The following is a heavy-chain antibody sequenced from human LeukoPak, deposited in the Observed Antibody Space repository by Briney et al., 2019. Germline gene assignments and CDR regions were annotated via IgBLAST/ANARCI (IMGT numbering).Heavy chain of an antibody. CDR1: GFTFSSYA. V-gene: IGHV3-30-3*01. Sequence: GGSLRLSCAASGFTFSSYAIHWVRQAPGKGLEWVAVISYDGINKYYADSVKGRFTMSRDNSKNTLSLQMNSLRAEDTAVYYCAREERFLQWPYYNGMDVWGQGTTVTVSS. J-gene: IGHJ6*02. CDR2: ISYDGINK. CDR3: AREERFLQWPYYNGMDV. D-gene: IGHD3-3*01.